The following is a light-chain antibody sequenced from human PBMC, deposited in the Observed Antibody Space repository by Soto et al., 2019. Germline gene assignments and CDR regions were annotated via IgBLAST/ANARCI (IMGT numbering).Light chain of an antibody. J-gene: IGKJ1*01. CDR2: WAS. V-gene: IGKV4-1*01. CDR3: QQYYSTLQT. CDR1: QTVLYSSNNKNH. Sequence: DIVMTQSTDSLSVSLGERATINCKSSQTVLYSSNNKNHLAWYQQRPGQPPKLLIYWASTRESGVPDRFSGSGSGTDFTLTISSLQAEDVAVYYCQQYYSTLQTFGQGTKV.